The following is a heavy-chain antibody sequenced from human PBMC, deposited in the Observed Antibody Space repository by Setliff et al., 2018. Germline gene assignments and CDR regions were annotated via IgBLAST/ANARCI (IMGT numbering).Heavy chain of an antibody. D-gene: IGHD3-3*01. CDR1: GYTFTSYY. Sequence: GASVKVSCKASGYTFTSYYMHWVRQAPGQGLEWMGIINPSGGFTSYAQKFQDRVTMTRDTSTSTVYMELSSLRSEDTAVYYCARESTAKNFWGEYSDYWGQGTLVTVSS. CDR3: ARESTAKNFWGEYSDY. CDR2: INPSGGFT. V-gene: IGHV1-46*01. J-gene: IGHJ4*02.